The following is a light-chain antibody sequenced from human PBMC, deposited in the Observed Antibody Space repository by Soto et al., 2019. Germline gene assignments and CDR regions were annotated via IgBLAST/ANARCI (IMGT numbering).Light chain of an antibody. CDR2: AAS. CDR3: QQSYSTLIT. CDR1: QSISSW. Sequence: DIQMTQSPSTLSASVGDRVTITCRASQSISSWLAWYQQKPGKAPKLLIYAASSLQSGVPSRFSGSGSGADFTLTISSLQPEDFATYYCQQSYSTLITFGQGTRLEIK. J-gene: IGKJ5*01. V-gene: IGKV1-39*01.